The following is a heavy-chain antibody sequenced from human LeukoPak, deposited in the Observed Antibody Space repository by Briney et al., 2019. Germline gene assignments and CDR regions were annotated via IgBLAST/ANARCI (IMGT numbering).Heavy chain of an antibody. Sequence: RPSETLSLTCTVSGGSISSYYWSWIRQPPGKGLEWIGYIYFSGNTNYNPSLKSRVTISVDTSKNQFSLKLNSVTAADTAVYYCARAENFYYYFYMDVWGKGTTVTISS. V-gene: IGHV4-59*01. J-gene: IGHJ6*03. CDR2: IYFSGNT. CDR1: GGSISSYY. CDR3: ARAENFYYYFYMDV.